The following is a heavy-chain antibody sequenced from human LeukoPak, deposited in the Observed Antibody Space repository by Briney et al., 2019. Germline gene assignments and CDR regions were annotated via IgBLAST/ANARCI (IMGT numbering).Heavy chain of an antibody. CDR3: TRDVTVTTNAFDI. CDR2: IIPIVGTA. D-gene: IGHD4-17*01. J-gene: IGHJ3*02. Sequence: SVKVSCKVSGGTFSIFAISWVRQAPGQGLEWMGGIIPIVGTAHYASKFQDRVTIAADESASTVSMELSSLRSEDTAVYYCTRDVTVTTNAFDIWGRGTMVTVSS. CDR1: GGTFSIFA. V-gene: IGHV1-69*13.